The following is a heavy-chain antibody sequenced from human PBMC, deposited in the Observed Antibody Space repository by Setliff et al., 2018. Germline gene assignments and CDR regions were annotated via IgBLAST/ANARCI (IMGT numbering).Heavy chain of an antibody. D-gene: IGHD3-10*01. CDR1: GFTLSAYA. Sequence: GGSLRLSCAVSGFTLSAYAMSWVRQAPGKGLEWVSVIYSGDRSTFYTDSVKGRFTISRDSSKNAVYLQMNSLRADDTAVYYCRQWFGELSRDYWGPGTLVTVSS. CDR3: RQWFGELSRDY. V-gene: IGHV3-23*03. J-gene: IGHJ4*02. CDR2: IYSGDRST.